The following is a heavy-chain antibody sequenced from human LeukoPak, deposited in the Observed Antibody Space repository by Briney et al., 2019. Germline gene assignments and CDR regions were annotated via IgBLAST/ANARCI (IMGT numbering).Heavy chain of an antibody. J-gene: IGHJ3*02. CDR1: GFTFSSYS. CDR3: AREERSAFDI. CDR2: ISSSSSYI. Sequence: NSGGSLRLSCAASGFTFSSYSMNWVRQAPGKGLEWVSSISSSSSYIYYADSVKGRFTISRDNAKNSLYLQMNSLRAEDTAVYYCAREERSAFDIWGQGTMVTVSS. V-gene: IGHV3-21*01. D-gene: IGHD1-26*01.